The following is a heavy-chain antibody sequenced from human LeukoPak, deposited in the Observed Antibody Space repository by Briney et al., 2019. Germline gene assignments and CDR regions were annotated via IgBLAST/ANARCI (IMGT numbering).Heavy chain of an antibody. V-gene: IGHV4-39*07. CDR1: GGSISSSSYY. D-gene: IGHD5-18*01. Sequence: PSETLSLTCTVSGGSISSSSYYWGWIRQPPGKGLEWIGSIYYSGSTYYNPSLNSRVTISIDTSKSQFSLKLTSVTAADTAVYYCTRGYNYGPYYYYYYMDVWAKGTTVTVSS. J-gene: IGHJ6*03. CDR3: TRGYNYGPYYYYYYMDV. CDR2: IYYSGST.